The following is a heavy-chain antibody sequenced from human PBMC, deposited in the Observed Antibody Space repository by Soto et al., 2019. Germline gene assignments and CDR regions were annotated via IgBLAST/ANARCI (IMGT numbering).Heavy chain of an antibody. Sequence: ASVKVSCKASGYTFTGYYMHWVRQAPGQGLEWMGWINPNSGGTNYAQKFRGRVTMTRDTSISTAYMELSRLRSDDTAVYYCARVSGYCSSTSCYSDYYYYGMDVWGQGTTVTVSS. J-gene: IGHJ6*02. CDR2: INPNSGGT. CDR3: ARVSGYCSSTSCYSDYYYYGMDV. D-gene: IGHD2-2*02. CDR1: GYTFTGYY. V-gene: IGHV1-2*02.